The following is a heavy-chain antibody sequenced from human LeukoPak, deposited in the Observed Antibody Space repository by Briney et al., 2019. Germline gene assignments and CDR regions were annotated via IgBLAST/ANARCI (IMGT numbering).Heavy chain of an antibody. D-gene: IGHD6-19*01. J-gene: IGHJ6*01. Sequence: SETPSATCTVSGGSISNYFWSWVRQPPGKGLEWIAYIYYSGSTNYNPSLKSRVTISLDTSKNQFSLKLTSVTAADTAIYYCARDSSSGWYEKYYAMDVWGEGHAFPVSS. V-gene: IGHV4-59*01. CDR1: GGSISNYF. CDR3: ARDSSSGWYEKYYAMDV. CDR2: IYYSGST.